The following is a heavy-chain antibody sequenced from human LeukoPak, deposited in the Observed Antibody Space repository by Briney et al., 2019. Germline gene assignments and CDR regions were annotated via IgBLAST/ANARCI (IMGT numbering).Heavy chain of an antibody. CDR1: GFTFSSYA. CDR2: ISYDGSNK. Sequence: AGGSLRLSCAASGFTFSSYAMHWVRQAPGKGLEWVAVISYDGSNKYYADSVKGRFTISRDNSKNTLYLQMNSLRAEDTAVYYCAKDHAVAGIFDYWGQGTLVTVSS. CDR3: AKDHAVAGIFDY. J-gene: IGHJ4*02. D-gene: IGHD6-19*01. V-gene: IGHV3-30-3*01.